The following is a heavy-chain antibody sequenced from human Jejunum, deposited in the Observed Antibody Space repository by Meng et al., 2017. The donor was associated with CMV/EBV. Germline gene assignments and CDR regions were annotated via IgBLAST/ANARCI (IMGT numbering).Heavy chain of an antibody. CDR1: GDSISSHY. J-gene: IGHJ5*02. Sequence: VSGDSISSHYWSWIRQPPGEGLEWIGYIHYSGSTVYNPSLKSRVTISVDTSKNQFSLKLNSVTAADTAVYYCARDYYGSGTQRFDPWDHGTLVTVSS. D-gene: IGHD3-10*01. CDR2: IHYSGST. CDR3: ARDYYGSGTQRFDP. V-gene: IGHV4-59*11.